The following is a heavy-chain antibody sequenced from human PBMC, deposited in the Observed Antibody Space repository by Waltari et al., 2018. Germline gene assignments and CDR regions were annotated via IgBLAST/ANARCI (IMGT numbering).Heavy chain of an antibody. V-gene: IGHV4-39*01. CDR3: VRPGSTVTPRAFDI. J-gene: IGHJ3*02. Sequence: QLQLQESGPGLVKPSETLSLNCTSSVGSISGSNNWAWVRQPPGKGLEWVGTMYYTGGTYNNPSLDSRLTMSIDTSKNQFSLKLSYVTASDTAFYYCVRPGSTVTPRAFDIWGQGIKVTVSS. D-gene: IGHD4-17*01. CDR1: VGSISGSNN. CDR2: MYYTGGT.